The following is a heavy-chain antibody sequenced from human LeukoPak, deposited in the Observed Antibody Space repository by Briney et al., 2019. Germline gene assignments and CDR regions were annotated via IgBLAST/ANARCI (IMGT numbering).Heavy chain of an antibody. V-gene: IGHV3-48*01. Sequence: QPGGSLRLSCAASGFTFSNYNMNWVRQAPGKGLEWVSYISSDGYTIFYADSVQGRFTISRDNAKNSLFLQMNSLRAEDTAMYYCARPYCSSTSCPTFDDWGQGTLVTVSP. CDR2: ISSDGYTI. D-gene: IGHD2-2*01. CDR3: ARPYCSSTSCPTFDD. CDR1: GFTFSNYN. J-gene: IGHJ4*02.